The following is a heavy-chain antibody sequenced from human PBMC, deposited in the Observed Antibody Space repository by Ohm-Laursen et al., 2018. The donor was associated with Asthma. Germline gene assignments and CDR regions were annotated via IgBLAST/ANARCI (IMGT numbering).Heavy chain of an antibody. CDR1: GFTFTSYW. Sequence: GSLRLSCTASGFTFTSYWMHWVRQVPGKGLVWVSRINSDGGSTAYADSVKGRFTVSRDNAKNTLYLQMNSLRAEDTAVYFCARGEFDNSDYAPWCFDLWGRGALVSVSS. V-gene: IGHV3-74*01. D-gene: IGHD3-22*01. CDR2: INSDGGST. J-gene: IGHJ2*01. CDR3: ARGEFDNSDYAPWCFDL.